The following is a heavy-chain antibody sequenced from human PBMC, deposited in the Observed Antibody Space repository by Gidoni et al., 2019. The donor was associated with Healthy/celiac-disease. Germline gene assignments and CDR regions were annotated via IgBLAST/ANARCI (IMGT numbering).Heavy chain of an antibody. V-gene: IGHV1-69*01. J-gene: IGHJ6*02. Sequence: QVQLVQSGAEVQKPGASVKVSCKASGGTFSSYAITWVRQAPGQGLEWMGGITPIFGTATYAQKFQGRVTITADESTSTAYMELSSLRSEDTAVYYCARGYNSYDNYYGMDVWGQGTTFTVSS. D-gene: IGHD5-18*01. CDR2: ITPIFGTA. CDR1: GGTFSSYA. CDR3: ARGYNSYDNYYGMDV.